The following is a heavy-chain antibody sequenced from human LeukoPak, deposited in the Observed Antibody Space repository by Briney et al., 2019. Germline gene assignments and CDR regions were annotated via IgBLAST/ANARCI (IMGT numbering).Heavy chain of an antibody. J-gene: IGHJ4*02. V-gene: IGHV4-4*07. CDR2: IYNGGTT. CDR3: AHSISMDFEY. D-gene: IGHD2/OR15-2a*01. Sequence: SETLSLTCTVSGDSVSSNYWNWIRQPAGKGLEWIGRIYNGGTTNYNPSLESRVTISIDRSKNQFSLKLTSVTAADTAVYYCAHSISMDFEYWGQGTLVTVSS. CDR1: GDSVSSNY.